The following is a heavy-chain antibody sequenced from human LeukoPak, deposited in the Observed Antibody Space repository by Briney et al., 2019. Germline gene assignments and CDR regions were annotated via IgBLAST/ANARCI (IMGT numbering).Heavy chain of an antibody. Sequence: AGSLRLSCAASGFTFSSYNMNWVRQAPGKGLEWVSYISSSGSTIYYADSVKGRFTISRDNAKNSLYLQMNSLRAEDTAVYYCARPLRGYYDSSGFDYWGQGTLVTVSS. D-gene: IGHD3-22*01. CDR3: ARPLRGYYDSSGFDY. V-gene: IGHV3-48*04. CDR2: ISSSGSTI. J-gene: IGHJ4*02. CDR1: GFTFSSYN.